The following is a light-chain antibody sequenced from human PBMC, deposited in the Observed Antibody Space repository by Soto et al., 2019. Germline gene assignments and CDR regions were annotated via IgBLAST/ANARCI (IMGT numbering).Light chain of an antibody. CDR2: DVT. Sequence: QSALTQPLSVSGSPGQSVTISCAGTSSDVGDYDFVSWYQQHPGKAPKLMIYDVTKRPSGVPDRFSGSKSGNTASLTISGLQAEDEADYYCCSYAGSYTYVFGTETKVTVL. J-gene: IGLJ1*01. V-gene: IGLV2-11*01. CDR1: SSDVGDYDF. CDR3: CSYAGSYTYV.